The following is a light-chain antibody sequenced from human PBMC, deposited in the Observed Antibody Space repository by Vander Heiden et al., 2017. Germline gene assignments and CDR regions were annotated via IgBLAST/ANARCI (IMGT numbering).Light chain of an antibody. CDR2: DNN. Sequence: QSVLTQPPSAPAAPRQRVTIPSSGRSSNIGNNYVSWYQHHPGTPPKLLIYDNNKRPSGIPDRFSGSKSGTSATLGITGLQTGDEADYYCATWDTSLSAVVFGGGTKLTVL. J-gene: IGLJ2*01. CDR1: SSNIGNNY. CDR3: ATWDTSLSAVV. V-gene: IGLV1-51*01.